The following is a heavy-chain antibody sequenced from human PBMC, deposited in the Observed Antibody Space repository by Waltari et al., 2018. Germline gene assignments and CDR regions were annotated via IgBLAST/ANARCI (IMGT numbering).Heavy chain of an antibody. Sequence: QVQLQESGPGLVKPSETLSLTCTVSGGSISSYYWSWIRQPPGKGLEWIGYIYYSGSTNYNPSLKGRVTISVDTSKNQFSLKLSSVTAADTAVYYCARDGVNYDFWSGLSCDIWGQGTMVTVSS. J-gene: IGHJ3*02. CDR2: IYYSGST. CDR3: ARDGVNYDFWSGLSCDI. V-gene: IGHV4-59*01. CDR1: GGSISSYY. D-gene: IGHD3-3*01.